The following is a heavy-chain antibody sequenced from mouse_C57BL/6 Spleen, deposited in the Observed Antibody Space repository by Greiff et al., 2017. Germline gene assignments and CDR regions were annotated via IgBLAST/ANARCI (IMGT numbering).Heavy chain of an antibody. CDR2: IYPGSGST. D-gene: IGHD2-4*01. CDR1: GYTFTSYW. Sequence: VQLQQPGAELVKPGASVKMSCKASGYTFTSYWITWVKQRPGQGLEWIGDIYPGSGSTNYNEKFKSKATLTVDTTSSTAYMQLSSLTSEDSAVYFCARSLDYGTAFDVWGTGTTVTVSS. CDR3: ARSLDYGTAFDV. J-gene: IGHJ1*03. V-gene: IGHV1-55*01.